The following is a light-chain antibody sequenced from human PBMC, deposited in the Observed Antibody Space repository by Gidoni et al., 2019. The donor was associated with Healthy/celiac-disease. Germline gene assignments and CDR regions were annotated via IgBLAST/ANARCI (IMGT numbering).Light chain of an antibody. CDR2: AAS. Sequence: DIKMTQSPSSLSASVGDRVTITCRASQSISSYLNWYQQKPGKAPKRLIYAASSLQSGVPSRFSGSGSATDFTLTISSLQPEDFATYYCQQSYSTPPLTFGGGTKVEIK. J-gene: IGKJ4*01. CDR3: QQSYSTPPLT. CDR1: QSISSY. V-gene: IGKV1-39*01.